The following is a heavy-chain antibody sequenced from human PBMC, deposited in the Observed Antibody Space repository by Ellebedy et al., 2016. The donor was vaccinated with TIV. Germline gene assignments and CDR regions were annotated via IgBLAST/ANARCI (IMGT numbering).Heavy chain of an antibody. CDR2: IIPIFGTA. CDR1: GYTFTGYY. Sequence: ASVKVSCKASGYTFTGYYMHWVRQAPGQGLEWMGGIIPIFGTANYAQKFQGRVTITADESTSTAYMELSSLRSEDTAVYYCAREGDGYNRYYGMDVWGQGTTVTVSS. D-gene: IGHD5-24*01. V-gene: IGHV1-69*13. CDR3: AREGDGYNRYYGMDV. J-gene: IGHJ6*02.